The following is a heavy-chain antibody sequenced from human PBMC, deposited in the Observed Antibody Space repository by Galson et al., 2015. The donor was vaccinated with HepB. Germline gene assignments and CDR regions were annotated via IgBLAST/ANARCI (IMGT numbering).Heavy chain of an antibody. CDR3: ARGRRYSTPNYYYYGMDV. CDR1: GFTFSSYS. Sequence: SLRLSCAASGFTFSSYSMNWVRQAPGKGLEWVSSISSSSSYIYYADSVKGRFTISRDNAKNSLYLQMNSLRAEDTAVYYCARGRRYSTPNYYYYGMDVWGQGTTVTVSS. V-gene: IGHV3-21*04. CDR2: ISSSSSYI. J-gene: IGHJ6*02. D-gene: IGHD3-16*02.